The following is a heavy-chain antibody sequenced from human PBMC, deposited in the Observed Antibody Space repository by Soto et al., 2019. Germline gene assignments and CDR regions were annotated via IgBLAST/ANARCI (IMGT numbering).Heavy chain of an antibody. J-gene: IGHJ4*02. CDR3: ARDNGYGGAVAC. D-gene: IGHD3-16*01. CDR2: ISSSSSII. CDR1: GFTFSNYN. V-gene: IGHV3-48*01. Sequence: EVQLVESGGGLVQPGGSLRLSCAASGFTFSNYNMDWVRQAPGKGLEWVSYISSSSSIIYQADSVKGRFTISRDNAKSSLYLQMNSLRVEDTGVYYCARDNGYGGAVACWGQGTLVIVSS.